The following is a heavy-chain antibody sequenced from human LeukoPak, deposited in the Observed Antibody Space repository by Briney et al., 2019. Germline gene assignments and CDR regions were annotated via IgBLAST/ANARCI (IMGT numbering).Heavy chain of an antibody. D-gene: IGHD3-3*01. CDR1: GGTFTSYA. CDR2: IIPIFGTA. Sequence: SVKVSCKASGGTFTSYAISWVRQAPGQGLKWMGGIIPIFGTANYAQKFQGRVTITADESTSTAYMELSSLGSEDTAVYYCARVSWSGYYPYYYYYGMDVWGQGTTVTVSS. CDR3: ARVSWSGYYPYYYYYGMDV. J-gene: IGHJ6*02. V-gene: IGHV1-69*01.